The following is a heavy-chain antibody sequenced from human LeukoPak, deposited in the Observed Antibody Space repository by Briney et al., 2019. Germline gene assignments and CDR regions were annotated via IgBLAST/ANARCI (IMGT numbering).Heavy chain of an antibody. CDR1: EFTFSSYA. CDR2: ISGSGGST. Sequence: GGSLRLSCAASEFTFSSYAMSWVRQAPGKGLEWVSAISGSGGSTYYADSVKGRFTISRDNSKNTLYLQMNSLRAEDTAVYYCAKDHEGVVVVAASPFDYWGRGTLVTVSS. J-gene: IGHJ4*02. V-gene: IGHV3-23*01. D-gene: IGHD2-15*01. CDR3: AKDHEGVVVVAASPFDY.